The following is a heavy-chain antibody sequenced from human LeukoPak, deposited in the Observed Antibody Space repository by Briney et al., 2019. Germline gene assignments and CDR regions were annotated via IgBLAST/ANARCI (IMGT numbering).Heavy chain of an antibody. CDR2: ISGSGGST. Sequence: GGSLRLSCAASGFTFSSYAMSWVRQAPGKGLEWVSAISGSGGSTYYADSVKGRFTISRDNSKNTLYLQMNSLRAEDTAVYYCAKDPGDLSNLPSDYWGQGTLVTVSS. V-gene: IGHV3-23*01. D-gene: IGHD7-27*01. J-gene: IGHJ4*02. CDR1: GFTFSSYA. CDR3: AKDPGDLSNLPSDY.